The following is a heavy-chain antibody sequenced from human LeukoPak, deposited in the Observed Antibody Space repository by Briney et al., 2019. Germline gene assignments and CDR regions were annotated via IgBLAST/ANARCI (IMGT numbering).Heavy chain of an antibody. V-gene: IGHV3-48*01. CDR2: ISSSSSTM. Sequence: GGSLRLSCAASGFTFSSYTMNWVRQAPGKGLEWVSYISSSSSTMYYADSVKGRFTISRDNAKSSLYLQMNSLRAEDTVVYYCARVGYYADDAFDIWGQGTMVTVSS. CDR3: ARVGYYADDAFDI. J-gene: IGHJ3*02. CDR1: GFTFSSYT. D-gene: IGHD3-10*01.